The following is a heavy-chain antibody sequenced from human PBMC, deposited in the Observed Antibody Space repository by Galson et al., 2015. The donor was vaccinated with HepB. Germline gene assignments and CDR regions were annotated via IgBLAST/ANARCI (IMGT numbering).Heavy chain of an antibody. J-gene: IGHJ3*02. Sequence: SLRLSCAASGFTFSSYGMHWVRQAPGKGLEWVAVISYDGSNKYYADSVKGRFTISRDNSKNTLYLQMNSLRAEDTAVYYCAKEQGGGGSYSGGAFGIWGQGTVVTVSS. V-gene: IGHV3-30*18. D-gene: IGHD1-26*01. CDR3: AKEQGGGGSYSGGAFGI. CDR1: GFTFSSYG. CDR2: ISYDGSNK.